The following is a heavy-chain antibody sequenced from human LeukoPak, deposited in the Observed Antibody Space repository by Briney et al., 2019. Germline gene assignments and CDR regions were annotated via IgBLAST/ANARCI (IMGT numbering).Heavy chain of an antibody. CDR3: ARDCLFRSSQDY. Sequence: SDTLSLTCTVSGGSISSCYWSWIRQPAGKGLEWIGRIYTSGSTNYNPSLKSRVTMSVDTSKNQFSLKLSSVTAADTAVYYCARDCLFRSSQDYWGQGTLVTVSS. CDR1: GGSISSCY. CDR2: IYTSGST. V-gene: IGHV4-4*07. J-gene: IGHJ4*02. D-gene: IGHD1-26*01.